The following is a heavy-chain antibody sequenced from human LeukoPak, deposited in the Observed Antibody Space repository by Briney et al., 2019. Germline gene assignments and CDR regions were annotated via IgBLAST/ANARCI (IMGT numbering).Heavy chain of an antibody. D-gene: IGHD3-9*01. Sequence: GGSLRLSCAASGFTFSSYSMNWVRQAPGKGLEWVSSISSSSSYIYYADSVKGRFTISRDNAKNSLYLQMNSLRAEDTAVYYCARSDILTPGGVWGKGTTVTVSS. V-gene: IGHV3-21*01. CDR1: GFTFSSYS. CDR2: ISSSSSYI. J-gene: IGHJ6*04. CDR3: ARSDILTPGGV.